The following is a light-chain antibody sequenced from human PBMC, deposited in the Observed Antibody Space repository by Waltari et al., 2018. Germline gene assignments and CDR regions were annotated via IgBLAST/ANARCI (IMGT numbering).Light chain of an antibody. CDR1: SSDVGGYVY. CDR2: EVD. V-gene: IGLV2-8*01. CDR3: SSYAGSNNLV. J-gene: IGLJ2*01. Sequence: QSALTQPPSASGSPGQSVTISCTGTSSDVGGYVYVSWYQHHPGKAPKVIMYEVDKRPAGVPDRFSGAKAGNTASLTVSGLQADDEADYYCSSYAGSNNLVFGGGTKLTVL.